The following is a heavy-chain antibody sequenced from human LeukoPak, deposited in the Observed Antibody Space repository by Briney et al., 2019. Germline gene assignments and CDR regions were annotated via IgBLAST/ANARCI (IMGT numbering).Heavy chain of an antibody. CDR3: ARANDYGDPLPRYMDV. V-gene: IGHV4-4*02. J-gene: IGHJ6*03. D-gene: IGHD4-17*01. CDR2: IYLSGST. Sequence: PSETLSLTCAVSGGSISSRNWWRWVRPPPGKGLEWIGEIYLSGSTNYNPSLKSRVTISVDKSKNQFSLKLTSVTAADTAVYYCARANDYGDPLPRYMDVWGKGTTVTVSS. CDR1: GGSISSRNW.